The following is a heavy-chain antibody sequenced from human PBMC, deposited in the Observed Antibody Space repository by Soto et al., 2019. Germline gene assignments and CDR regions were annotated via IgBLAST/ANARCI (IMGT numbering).Heavy chain of an antibody. CDR1: GYTFTSSG. J-gene: IGHJ4*02. V-gene: IGHV1-18*01. Sequence: ASVKVSCKASGYTFTSSGISWVRQAPGQGLEWMGWISTDNGNTKYAQHLQGRVTITADESTSTVYMELSSLRSDDTAVYYCVRVVAIPGYPDNWGQGTLVTVSS. CDR2: ISTDNGNT. D-gene: IGHD5-12*01. CDR3: VRVVAIPGYPDN.